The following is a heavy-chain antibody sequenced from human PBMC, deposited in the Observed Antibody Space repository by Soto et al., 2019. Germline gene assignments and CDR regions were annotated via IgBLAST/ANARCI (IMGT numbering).Heavy chain of an antibody. Sequence: QVHLVQSGAEVRKPGSSVKVSCKASGGTSSTYTISWVRQAPGQGLEWRGRIIAVLGITNYAQSFQGRVTITADKSTSTAYMELSSLRSEDTAVYYCAREEGTVAYDYWGQGTLVTVSS. CDR2: IIAVLGIT. D-gene: IGHD4-17*01. CDR1: GGTSSTYT. J-gene: IGHJ4*02. CDR3: AREEGTVAYDY. V-gene: IGHV1-69*08.